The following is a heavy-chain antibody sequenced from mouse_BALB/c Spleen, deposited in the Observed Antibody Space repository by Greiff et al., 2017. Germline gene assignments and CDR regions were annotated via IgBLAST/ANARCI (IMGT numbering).Heavy chain of an antibody. CDR1: GFTFSSYY. CDR3: ARHKSFYGYDGPMDY. J-gene: IGHJ4*01. Sequence: EVKLVESGGGLVKLGGSLKLSCAASGFTFSSYYMSWVRQTPEKRLELVAAINSNGGSTYYPDTVKGRFTISRDNAKNTLYLQMSSLKSEDTALYYCARHKSFYGYDGPMDYWGQGTSVTVSS. D-gene: IGHD2-2*01. V-gene: IGHV5-6-2*01. CDR2: INSNGGST.